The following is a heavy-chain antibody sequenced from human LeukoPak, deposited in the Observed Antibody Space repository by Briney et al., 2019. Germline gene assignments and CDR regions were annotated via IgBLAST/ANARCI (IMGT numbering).Heavy chain of an antibody. CDR1: GYTFTGYY. CDR2: INPNSGGT. CDR3: ARAGSSWYVYFDY. Sequence: GASVKVSCKASGYTFTGYYIHWVRQAPGQGLEWMGWINPNSGGTNYAQKFQGRVTMTRDTSISTAYMELSRLRSDDTAVYYCARAGSSWYVYFDYWGQGTLVTVSS. V-gene: IGHV1-2*02. D-gene: IGHD6-13*01. J-gene: IGHJ4*02.